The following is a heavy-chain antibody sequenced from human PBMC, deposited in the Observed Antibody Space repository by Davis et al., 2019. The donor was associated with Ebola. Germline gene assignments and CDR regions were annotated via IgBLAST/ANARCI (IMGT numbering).Heavy chain of an antibody. D-gene: IGHD2-21*02. CDR1: GGSINSDTYY. J-gene: IGHJ4*02. CDR2: ISSSGTT. Sequence: PSETLSLTCTVSGGSINSDTYYWGWIRRSPGQGLEWIGSISSSGTTHYNPSLKSRVTISADMSKNQFSLRLRSVTAADTAMYYCARGDKVTPVAKRGLRHLDGFDSWGQGTLVTVSS. CDR3: ARGDKVTPVAKRGLRHLDGFDS. V-gene: IGHV4-39*07.